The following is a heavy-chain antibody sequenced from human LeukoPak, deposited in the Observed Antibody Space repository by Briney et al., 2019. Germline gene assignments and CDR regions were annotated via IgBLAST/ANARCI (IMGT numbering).Heavy chain of an antibody. CDR3: ARDFNSWSGYHPDYHYYGMDV. D-gene: IGHD3-3*01. Sequence: GGSLRLSCAASGFAFSDYYMSWIRQAPGKGLEWVSFISSNSDTIYYADSVKGRFSISRDNAKNSLHLQMNSLRAEDAAMYYCARDFNSWSGYHPDYHYYGMDVWGQGTTVSVSS. J-gene: IGHJ6*02. CDR2: ISSNSDTI. CDR1: GFAFSDYY. V-gene: IGHV3-11*01.